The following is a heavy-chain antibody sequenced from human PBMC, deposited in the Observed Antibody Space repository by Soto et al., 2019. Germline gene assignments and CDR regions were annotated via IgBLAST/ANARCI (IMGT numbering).Heavy chain of an antibody. CDR3: ARAPSWWYFDL. CDR1: GYTFTSYD. J-gene: IGHJ2*01. V-gene: IGHV1-3*01. CDR2: INAGNGNT. Sequence: ASVKVSCKASGYTFTSYDINWVRLATGQRLEWMGWINAGNGNTKYSQKFQGRVTITRDTSASTAYMELSSLRSEDTAVYYCARAPSWWYFDLWGRGTLVTVSS.